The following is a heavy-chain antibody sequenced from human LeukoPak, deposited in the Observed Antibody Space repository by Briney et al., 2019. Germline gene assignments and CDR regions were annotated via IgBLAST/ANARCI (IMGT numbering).Heavy chain of an antibody. D-gene: IGHD3-10*01. V-gene: IGHV1-2*02. Sequence: ASVKVSSKTYGYTFTDYYMHWVRQAPGQGLEWMGWIDPNSGGTNYAQKFQGRVTMTRDTSISTAHMELSRLTSDDTAVYYCARDGVVRGVIIYWGQGTLVTVSS. J-gene: IGHJ4*02. CDR1: GYTFTDYY. CDR3: ARDGVVRGVIIY. CDR2: IDPNSGGT.